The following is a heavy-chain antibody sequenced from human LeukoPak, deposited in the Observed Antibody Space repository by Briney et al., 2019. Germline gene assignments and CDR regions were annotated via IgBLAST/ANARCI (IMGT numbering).Heavy chain of an antibody. CDR2: ISWNSGSI. CDR1: GFTFDDYA. J-gene: IGHJ3*02. Sequence: GRSLRLSCAASGFTFDDYAMHWVRQAPGKGLEWVSGISWNSGSIGYADSVKGRFTISRDNAKNTLYLQMNSLRAEDTAVYYCAREDYFDAFDIWGQGTMVTVSS. CDR3: AREDYFDAFDI. V-gene: IGHV3-9*01. D-gene: IGHD4/OR15-4a*01.